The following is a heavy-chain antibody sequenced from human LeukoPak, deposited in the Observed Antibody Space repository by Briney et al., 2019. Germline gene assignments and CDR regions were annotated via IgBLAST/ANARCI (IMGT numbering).Heavy chain of an antibody. D-gene: IGHD4-17*01. CDR3: ARGIESYGDYGY. CDR1: GGSISGSY. V-gene: IGHV4-59*01. J-gene: IGHJ4*02. CDR2: MYNSGST. Sequence: KPSETLSLXCTVSGGSISGSYWSWIRQPPGKGLEWIAYMYNSGSTNYNPSLKSRVTISIDTSKNQFSLKLSSLTAADTAIYYCARGIESYGDYGYWGQGILVTVSS.